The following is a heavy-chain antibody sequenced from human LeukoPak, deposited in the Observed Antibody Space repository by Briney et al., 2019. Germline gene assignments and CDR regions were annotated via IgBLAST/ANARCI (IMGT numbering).Heavy chain of an antibody. V-gene: IGHV1-2*02. Sequence: ASVKVSCKTSGYSFAANYIHWVRQAPGQGLEWMGWISPHNGGTSFAQKFQGRVTLTGETSINTAFMELSSLASDDTAVYYCARDHRIASDVAIFDSWGQGTRVTVSS. CDR1: GYSFAANY. CDR3: ARDHRIASDVAIFDS. J-gene: IGHJ4*02. D-gene: IGHD2-15*01. CDR2: ISPHNGGT.